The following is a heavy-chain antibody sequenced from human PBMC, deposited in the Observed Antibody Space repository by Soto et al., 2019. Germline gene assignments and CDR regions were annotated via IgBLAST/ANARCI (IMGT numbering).Heavy chain of an antibody. D-gene: IGHD3-22*01. CDR1: GFTFSSYA. J-gene: IGHJ4*02. CDR3: ARDRAYYYDSSGYFPDY. V-gene: IGHV3-30-3*01. Sequence: QVQLVESGGGVVQPGRSLRLSCAASGFTFSSYAMHWVRQAPGKGLEWVAVISYDGSNKYYADSVKGRFTISRDNSKNTLYLQMNRLRAEDTAVYYCARDRAYYYDSSGYFPDYWGQGTLVTVSS. CDR2: ISYDGSNK.